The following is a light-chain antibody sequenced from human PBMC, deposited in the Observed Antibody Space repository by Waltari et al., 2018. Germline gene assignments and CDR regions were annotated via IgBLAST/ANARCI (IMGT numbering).Light chain of an antibody. Sequence: EVVMTQSPATLSVSPGERATLSCRASQSVSSNFAWYQQKPGQAPRLLISDASTRATGIPARFSGSGSGTEFTLTISSLQSEDFAVYYCQQYNNWPPMTFGQGTKVEIK. CDR1: QSVSSN. CDR3: QQYNNWPPMT. V-gene: IGKV3-15*01. CDR2: DAS. J-gene: IGKJ1*01.